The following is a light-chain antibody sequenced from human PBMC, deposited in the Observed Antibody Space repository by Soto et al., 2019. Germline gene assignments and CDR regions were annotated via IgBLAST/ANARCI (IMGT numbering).Light chain of an antibody. CDR2: AAS. J-gene: IGKJ5*01. CDR3: QQYNSPIT. V-gene: IGKV1-5*01. Sequence: DIQLNQSPSTLTPSVGDRVTITYRASQSISSKLNWYQQKPGKVPKLLIYAASSLQSGVPSRFSGSGSGTEFTLTISSLQPDDFATYYCQQYNSPITFGQGTRLEIK. CDR1: QSISSK.